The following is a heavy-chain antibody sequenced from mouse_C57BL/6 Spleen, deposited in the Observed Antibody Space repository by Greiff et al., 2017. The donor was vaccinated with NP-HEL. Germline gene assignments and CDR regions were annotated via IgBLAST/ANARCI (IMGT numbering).Heavy chain of an antibody. D-gene: IGHD2-4*01. CDR3: ARSWDYEAY. J-gene: IGHJ3*01. CDR2: IYPRSGNT. CDR1: GYTFTSYG. V-gene: IGHV1-81*01. Sequence: VKLQQSGAELARPGASVKLSCKASGYTFTSYGISWVKQRTGQGLEWIGEIYPRSGNTYYNEKFKGKATLTADKSSSTAYMELRSLTSEDSAVYFCARSWDYEAYWGQGTLVTVSA.